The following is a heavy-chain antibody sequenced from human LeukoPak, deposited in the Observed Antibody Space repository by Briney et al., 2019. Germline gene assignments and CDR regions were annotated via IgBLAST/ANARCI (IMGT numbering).Heavy chain of an antibody. CDR2: IWYDGSNK. Sequence: GGSLRLSCAASGFTFSSYWMNWVRQAPEKGLEWVAVIWYDGSNKYYADSVKGRFTISRDNSKNTLYLQMNSLRAEDTAVYYCAKGYYDILTGLNWFDPWGQGTLVTVSS. J-gene: IGHJ5*02. V-gene: IGHV3-30*02. CDR1: GFTFSSYW. D-gene: IGHD3-9*01. CDR3: AKGYYDILTGLNWFDP.